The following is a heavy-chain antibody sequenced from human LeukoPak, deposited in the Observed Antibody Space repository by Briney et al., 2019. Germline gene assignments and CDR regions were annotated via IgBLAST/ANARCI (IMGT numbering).Heavy chain of an antibody. J-gene: IGHJ4*02. CDR2: ISTYDGNT. CDR1: GYTFNIYG. Sequence: RASVKVSCKASGYTFNIYGIIWVRQAPGQGLEWVGWISTYDGNTNYAPNIQDRVTMTTGTSTSTAYMELRSLRSDDTAVYYCGRALLGGSDIYTPFSYWGRGTLVTVSS. V-gene: IGHV1-18*01. D-gene: IGHD3-10*01. CDR3: GRALLGGSDIYTPFSY.